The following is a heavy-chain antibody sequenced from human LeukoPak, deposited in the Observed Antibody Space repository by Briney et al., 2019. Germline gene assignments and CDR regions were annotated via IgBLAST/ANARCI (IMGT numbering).Heavy chain of an antibody. CDR3: ARGSYSSSWYNY. V-gene: IGHV4-59*01. D-gene: IGHD6-13*01. CDR1: GGSISGYY. CDR2: IYYSGST. J-gene: IGHJ4*02. Sequence: SETLSLTCAVSGGSISGYYWNWIRQPPGKGLEWIGYIYYSGSTNYNPSLKSRVTISVDTSKNQFSLKLSSVTAADTAVYYCARGSYSSSWYNYWGQGTLVTVSS.